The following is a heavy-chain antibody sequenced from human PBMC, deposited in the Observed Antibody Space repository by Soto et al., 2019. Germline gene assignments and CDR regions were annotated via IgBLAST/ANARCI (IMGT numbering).Heavy chain of an antibody. D-gene: IGHD3-22*01. V-gene: IGHV4-59*08. CDR1: GGSISSYY. CDR2: IYYSGST. Sequence: SETLSLTCTVSGGSISSYYWSCSRQTPAQGLEWIGYIYYSGSTNYNPSLKSRVTISVDTSKNQFSLKLSSVTAADTAVYYCARHSPYYYDSSGYYYDGAFDIWGQGTMVT. J-gene: IGHJ3*02. CDR3: ARHSPYYYDSSGYYYDGAFDI.